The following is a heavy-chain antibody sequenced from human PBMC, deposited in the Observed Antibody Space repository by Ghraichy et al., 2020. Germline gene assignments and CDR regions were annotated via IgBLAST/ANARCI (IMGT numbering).Heavy chain of an antibody. Sequence: GESLNISCAASGFTFSDYSFNWVRQAPGKGLEWVSFISNSGTTMYYADSLEGRFTISRDNAKNSLYLQMNSLRDEDTAVYYCASPLQDAYYYDSSGYYGAFDIWGQGTMVTVSS. D-gene: IGHD3-22*01. CDR1: GFTFSDYS. CDR3: ASPLQDAYYYDSSGYYGAFDI. CDR2: ISNSGTTM. J-gene: IGHJ3*02. V-gene: IGHV3-48*02.